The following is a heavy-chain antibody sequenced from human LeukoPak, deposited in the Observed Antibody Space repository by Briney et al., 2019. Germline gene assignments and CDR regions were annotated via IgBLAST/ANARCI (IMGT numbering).Heavy chain of an antibody. CDR1: GYSISSGYY. V-gene: IGHV4-38-2*02. CDR2: IYHSGST. D-gene: IGHD2-2*02. Sequence: SETLSLTCTVSGYSISSGYYWGWIRQPPGKGLEWIGSIYHSGSTYYNPSLKSRVTISVDTSKNQFSLKLSSVTAADTAVYYCARPRRYCSSTSCYTDFQHWGQGTLVTVSS. J-gene: IGHJ1*01. CDR3: ARPRRYCSSTSCYTDFQH.